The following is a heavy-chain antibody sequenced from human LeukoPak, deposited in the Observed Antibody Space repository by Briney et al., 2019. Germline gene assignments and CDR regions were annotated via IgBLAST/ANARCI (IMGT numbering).Heavy chain of an antibody. CDR2: ISAYNGNT. D-gene: IGHD2-2*01. CDR3: ARDSLVPAAPYYYYYYGMDV. Sequence: GASVKDSCKASGYTFTSYGISWVRQAPGQGLEWMGWISAYNGNTNYAQKLQGRVTMTTDTSTSTAYMELRSLRSDDTAVHYCARDSLVPAAPYYYYYYGMDVWGKGTTVTVSS. V-gene: IGHV1-18*04. J-gene: IGHJ6*04. CDR1: GYTFTSYG.